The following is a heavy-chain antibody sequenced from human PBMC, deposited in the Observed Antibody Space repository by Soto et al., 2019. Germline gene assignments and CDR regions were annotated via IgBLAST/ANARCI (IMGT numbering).Heavy chain of an antibody. Sequence: GESLKISCKGSGYNFTKYWIGCVRHIPGKGLEWMGIIYPGDSDTRYSPSFQGQVTISADKSISAAYLQWSSLKASDTAMYYCARQEGAPVLFYYGMDVWGQGTTVTVSS. J-gene: IGHJ6*02. CDR1: GYNFTKYW. CDR2: IYPGDSDT. D-gene: IGHD1-26*01. CDR3: ARQEGAPVLFYYGMDV. V-gene: IGHV5-51*01.